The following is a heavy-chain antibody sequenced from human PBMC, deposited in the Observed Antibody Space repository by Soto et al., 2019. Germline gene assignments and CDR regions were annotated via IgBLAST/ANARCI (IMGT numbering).Heavy chain of an antibody. D-gene: IGHD3-16*02. V-gene: IGHV1-3*01. CDR3: VRGYYDYVWGRYRYMVFDY. CDR1: GYTFTSYA. CDR2: INAGNGNT. Sequence: QVQLVQSGAEVKKPGASVKVSCKASGYTFTSYAMHWVRQAPGQRLEWMGWINAGNGNTKYSQKFQGRVTITRDTXXSXAXXERGSLRSEDTAVYYCVRGYYDYVWGRYRYMVFDYWGQGTLVTVSS. J-gene: IGHJ4*02.